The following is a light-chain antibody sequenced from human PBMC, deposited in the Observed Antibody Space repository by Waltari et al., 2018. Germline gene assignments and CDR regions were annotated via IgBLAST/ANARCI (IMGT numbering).Light chain of an antibody. CDR3: CSYAGTYVWV. CDR1: SSDIGRYDI. CDR2: DVS. Sequence: QSALTQPAAVSGSPGQSVTISCTGASSDIGRYDIVSWYQQHPGKAPKLVISDVSKRPSGVSDRFSGSKSGDTASLTISGPQFEDEADYYCCSYAGTYVWVFGGGTRLTVL. J-gene: IGLJ3*02. V-gene: IGLV2-23*02.